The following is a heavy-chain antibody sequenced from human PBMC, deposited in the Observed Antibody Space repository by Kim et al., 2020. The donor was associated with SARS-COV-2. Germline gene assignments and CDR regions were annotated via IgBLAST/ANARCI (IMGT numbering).Heavy chain of an antibody. CDR2: IYYSGST. Sequence: SETLSLTCTVSGGSISSYYWSWIRQPPGKGLEWIGYIYYSGSTNYNPSLKSRVTISVDTSKNQFSLKLSSVTAADTAVYYCARVSSGSYLGDYYYGMDVWGQGTTVTVSS. D-gene: IGHD1-26*01. CDR1: GGSISSYY. J-gene: IGHJ6*02. V-gene: IGHV4-59*13. CDR3: ARVSSGSYLGDYYYGMDV.